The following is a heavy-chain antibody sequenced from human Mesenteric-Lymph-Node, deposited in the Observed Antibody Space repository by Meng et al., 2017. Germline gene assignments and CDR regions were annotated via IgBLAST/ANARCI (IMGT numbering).Heavy chain of an antibody. V-gene: IGHV3-30*03. D-gene: IGHD2-2*01. CDR3: AREIVVVPAAMSYNWFDP. CDR1: GLTFSNSI. Sequence: GESLKISCVASGLTFSNSIMHWVRQAPDKGLEWVALMSHDGSIQYGESVKGRLTISRDNSENTVYLQMNSLRAEDAAVYYCAREIVVVPAAMSYNWFDPWGQGTLVTVSS. J-gene: IGHJ5*02. CDR2: MSHDGSIQ.